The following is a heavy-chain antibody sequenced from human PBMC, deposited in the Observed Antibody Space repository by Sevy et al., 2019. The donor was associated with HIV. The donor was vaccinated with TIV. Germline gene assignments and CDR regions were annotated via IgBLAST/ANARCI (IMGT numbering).Heavy chain of an antibody. J-gene: IGHJ5*02. CDR2: ISAYNGNT. CDR1: GYTFTSYG. Sequence: ASVKVSCKASGYTFTSYGISWVRQAPGQGLEWMGWISAYNGNTNYEQKLQGRATMTTDTSTGTAYMELRSLRSDDTAVYYCAREGETYYDILTGYSPYNWFDPWGQGTLVTVSS. V-gene: IGHV1-18*01. CDR3: AREGETYYDILTGYSPYNWFDP. D-gene: IGHD3-9*01.